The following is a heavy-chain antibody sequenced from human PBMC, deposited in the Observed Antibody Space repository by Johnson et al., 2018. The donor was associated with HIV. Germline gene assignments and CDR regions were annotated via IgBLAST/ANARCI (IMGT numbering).Heavy chain of an antibody. CDR3: ARVMQADAFDI. V-gene: IGHV3-30-3*01. CDR2: ISYDGSNK. J-gene: IGHJ3*02. CDR1: GFAFRSYW. Sequence: QVQLVESGGGVVRPGGSLRISCAASGFAFRSYWMHWVRQAPGKGLEWVAVISYDGSNKYYADSVKGRFTISRDSSKNTLYLQMNSLRIEDTAVYYCARVMQADAFDIWGQGTMVTVSS. D-gene: IGHD2-8*01.